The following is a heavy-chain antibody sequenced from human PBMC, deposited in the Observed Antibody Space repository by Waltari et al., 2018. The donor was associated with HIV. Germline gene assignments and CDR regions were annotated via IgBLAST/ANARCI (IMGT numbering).Heavy chain of an antibody. CDR1: GFSLSTSGVG. V-gene: IGHV2-5*01. CDR2: IYWNGNK. J-gene: IGHJ5*02. D-gene: IGHD2-2*03. CDR3: ARRPGYCSGTRCYYSHWFDP. Sequence: QITLEESGPTLVKPTQTLTLTCTFSGFSLSTSGVGVGWIRQPPVKALGWLALIYWNGNKHYNPTLKSRVTITKETSKDQVVLKMTNMDPADTATYFCARRPGYCSGTRCYYSHWFDPWGQGTLVTVSS.